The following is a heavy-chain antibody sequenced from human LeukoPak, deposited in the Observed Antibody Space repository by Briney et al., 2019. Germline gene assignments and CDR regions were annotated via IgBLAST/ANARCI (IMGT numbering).Heavy chain of an antibody. CDR2: IRFDGNEN. D-gene: IGHD6-19*01. Sequence: GGSLRLSCAASGFTFSSYGMHWVRQAPGKGLERVAFIRFDGNENYYADSVKGRFTISRDNSKNTLYLQMNSLRADDTAIYYCANTIAVAGFYYYYGMDVWGQGTTVTVSS. CDR1: GFTFSSYG. V-gene: IGHV3-30*02. CDR3: ANTIAVAGFYYYYGMDV. J-gene: IGHJ6*02.